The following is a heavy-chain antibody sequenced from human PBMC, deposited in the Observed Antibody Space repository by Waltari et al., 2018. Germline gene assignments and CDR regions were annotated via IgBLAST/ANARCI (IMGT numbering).Heavy chain of an antibody. CDR2: ISGSGGST. J-gene: IGHJ5*02. Sequence: EVQLVESGGGLVQPGGSLSLSCAASGFTFSRYAMRWVRQAPGKGLEWVSAISGSGGSTYYADSVKGRFTISRDNSKNTLYLQMNSLRAEDTAVYYCATRNSSSWYWFDPWGQGTLVTVSS. CDR3: ATRNSSSWYWFDP. CDR1: GFTFSRYA. V-gene: IGHV3-23*04. D-gene: IGHD6-13*01.